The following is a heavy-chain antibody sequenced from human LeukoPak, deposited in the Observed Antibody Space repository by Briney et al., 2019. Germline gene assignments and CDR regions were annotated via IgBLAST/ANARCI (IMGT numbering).Heavy chain of an antibody. J-gene: IGHJ6*03. Sequence: ASVKVSCKASGYTFTSYGISWVRQAPGQGLERMGWISAYNGNTNYAQKLQGRVTMTTDTSTSTAYMELRSLRSEDTAVYYCARGQSALRFLDYYMDVWGKGTTVTVSS. V-gene: IGHV1-18*01. CDR3: ARGQSALRFLDYYMDV. CDR1: GYTFTSYG. CDR2: ISAYNGNT. D-gene: IGHD3-3*01.